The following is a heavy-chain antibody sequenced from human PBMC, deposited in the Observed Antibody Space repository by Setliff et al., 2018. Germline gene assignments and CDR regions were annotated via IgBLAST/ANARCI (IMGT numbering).Heavy chain of an antibody. J-gene: IGHJ6*02. Sequence: GGSLRLSCAASGFTFSSYEMNWVRQAPGKGLEWVSYISSSGSTIYYADSVKGRFTISRDNAKNSLYLQMNSLRAEDTAVYYCARSATRTYYYYGMDVWGQGITVTVSS. CDR3: ARSATRTYYYYGMDV. V-gene: IGHV3-48*03. CDR1: GFTFSSYE. D-gene: IGHD6-25*01. CDR2: ISSSGSTI.